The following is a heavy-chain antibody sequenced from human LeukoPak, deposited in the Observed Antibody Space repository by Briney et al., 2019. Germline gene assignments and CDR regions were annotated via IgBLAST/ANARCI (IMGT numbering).Heavy chain of an antibody. V-gene: IGHV3-30*18. Sequence: PGGSLRLSCAASGFTFSSYGMHWLRQAPAKGRAGVAVISYEGSNKYYADSVKGRFTISRDNSKNTLYLQMNSLRAEDRAVYYCAKDEVGAIWCGELYGLFDPWGQGTLVTVSS. CDR1: GFTFSSYG. J-gene: IGHJ5*02. D-gene: IGHD3-10*01. CDR3: AKDEVGAIWCGELYGLFDP. CDR2: ISYEGSNK.